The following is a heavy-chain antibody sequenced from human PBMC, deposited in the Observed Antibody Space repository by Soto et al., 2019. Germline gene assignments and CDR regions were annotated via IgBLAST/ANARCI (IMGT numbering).Heavy chain of an antibody. Sequence: GGSLRLSCAASGFTVSSNYMSWVRQAPGKGLEWVSILYSGGSTYYADSVKGRFTISRDNSKNTLNLQMDSLRAEDTAVYYCATIRDRSGYYFYWGQGTLVTVS. CDR3: ATIRDRSGYYFY. J-gene: IGHJ4*02. CDR1: GFTVSSNY. D-gene: IGHD3-22*01. V-gene: IGHV3-53*01. CDR2: LYSGGST.